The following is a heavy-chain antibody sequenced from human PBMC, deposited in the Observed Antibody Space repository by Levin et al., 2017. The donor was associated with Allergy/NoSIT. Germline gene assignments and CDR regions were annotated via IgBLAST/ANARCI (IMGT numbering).Heavy chain of an antibody. Sequence: LTGGSLRLSCAASGFNFNNYAMSWVRQAPGKGLEWVSAITVTGGRTYYADSVRGRVTISRDNSRDTVYLQMNSLKFEDTAIYYCAREMARITTMIRGGIDIYSIDYWGQGTLVTVSS. CDR1: GFNFNNYA. CDR3: AREMARITTMIRGGIDIYSIDY. D-gene: IGHD3-10*01. CDR2: ITVTGGRT. J-gene: IGHJ4*02. V-gene: IGHV3-23*01.